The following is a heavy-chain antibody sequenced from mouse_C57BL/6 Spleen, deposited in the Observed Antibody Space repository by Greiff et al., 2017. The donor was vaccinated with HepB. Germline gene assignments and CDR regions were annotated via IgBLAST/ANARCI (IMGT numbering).Heavy chain of an antibody. Sequence: QVQLQQPGAELVRPGSSVKLSCKASGYTFTSYWMHWVKQRPIQGLEWIGNIDPSDSETHYNQKFKDKATLTVDKSSSTAYMQLSSLTSEDSAVYYCARYRQDYYAMDYWGQGTSVTVSS. CDR2: IDPSDSET. CDR3: ARYRQDYYAMDY. V-gene: IGHV1-52*01. D-gene: IGHD2-14*01. J-gene: IGHJ4*01. CDR1: GYTFTSYW.